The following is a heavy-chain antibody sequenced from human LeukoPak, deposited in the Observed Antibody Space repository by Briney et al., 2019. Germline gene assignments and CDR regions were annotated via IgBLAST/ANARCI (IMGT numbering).Heavy chain of an antibody. Sequence: GGSLRLSCAASGFTVSSNYMSWVRQAPGKGLEWVSVIYSGGSTYYADSVKGRFTISRDNAKNSLYLQMNSLRAEDTAVYYCARGLSGYASSLGYWGQGTLVTVSS. D-gene: IGHD2-2*01. J-gene: IGHJ4*02. V-gene: IGHV3-53*01. CDR3: ARGLSGYASSLGY. CDR1: GFTVSSNY. CDR2: IYSGGST.